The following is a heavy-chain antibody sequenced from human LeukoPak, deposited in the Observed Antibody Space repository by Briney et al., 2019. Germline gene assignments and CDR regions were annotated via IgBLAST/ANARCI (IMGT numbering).Heavy chain of an antibody. J-gene: IGHJ4*02. CDR2: IIPIFGTA. CDR1: GGTFSSYA. CDR3: ARVVRGSYFFDY. Sequence: SVKVSCKASGGTFSSYAISWVRQAPGQGLEWMGGIIPIFGTANYAQKFQGRVTITADKSTSTAYMELSSLRSEDTAVYYCARVVRGSYFFDYWGQGTLVTVSS. D-gene: IGHD1-26*01. V-gene: IGHV1-69*06.